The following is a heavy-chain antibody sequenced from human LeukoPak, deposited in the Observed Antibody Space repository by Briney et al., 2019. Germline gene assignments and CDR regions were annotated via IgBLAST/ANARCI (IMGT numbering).Heavy chain of an antibody. CDR3: ARAQSSGSTYYGMDV. CDR2: VSNSGST. J-gene: IGHJ6*02. Sequence: SETLSLTCSVSGGSISSYYWSWIRQPPGKGLEWIGYVSNSGSTNYSPSLKSRVTISVDTSKNQFSLKLSSVTAADTAVYHCARAQSSGSTYYGMDVWGQGTTVTVSS. V-gene: IGHV4-59*01. CDR1: GGSISSYY. D-gene: IGHD3-22*01.